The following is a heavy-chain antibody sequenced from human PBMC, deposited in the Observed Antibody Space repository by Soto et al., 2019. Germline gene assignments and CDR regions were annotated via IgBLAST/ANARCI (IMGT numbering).Heavy chain of an antibody. CDR2: MNPNSGNT. D-gene: IGHD2-15*01. CDR1: GYTFTSYD. Sequence: QVQLVQSGAEVKKPGASVKVSCKASGYTFTSYDINWVRQATGQGLEWMGWMNPNSGNTGYAQKFQGRVTMHTNPSISTAYMELSSLRSDDTAVYYCARVRTEGYCSGGSCYPNWFDPWGQGTLVTVSS. J-gene: IGHJ5*02. V-gene: IGHV1-8*01. CDR3: ARVRTEGYCSGGSCYPNWFDP.